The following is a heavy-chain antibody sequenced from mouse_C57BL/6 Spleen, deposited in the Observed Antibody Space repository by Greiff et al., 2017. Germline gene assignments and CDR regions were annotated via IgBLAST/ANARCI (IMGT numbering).Heavy chain of an antibody. CDR1: GYTFTSYW. Sequence: VQLQQPGTELVKPGASVKLSCKASGYTFTSYWMHWVKQRPGQGLEWIGNINPSNGGTNYNEKFKSKATLTVDKSSSTAYMQLSSLTSEDSAVYYCARGGFITTVVASYYYAMDYWGQGTSVTVSS. J-gene: IGHJ4*01. V-gene: IGHV1-53*01. D-gene: IGHD1-1*01. CDR2: INPSNGGT. CDR3: ARGGFITTVVASYYYAMDY.